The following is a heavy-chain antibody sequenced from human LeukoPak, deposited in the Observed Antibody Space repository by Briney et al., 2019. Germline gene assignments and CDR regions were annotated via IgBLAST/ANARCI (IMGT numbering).Heavy chain of an antibody. J-gene: IGHJ6*02. CDR2: INPNSGGT. D-gene: IGHD3-3*01. Sequence: ASVKVSCKASGYTFTGYYMHWVRPAPGQGLEWMGWINPNSGGTNYAQKFQGRVTMTRDTSISTAYMELGRLRSDDTAVYYCARDGQYYDFWSGYPEVPPYGMDVWGQGTTVTVSS. CDR3: ARDGQYYDFWSGYPEVPPYGMDV. V-gene: IGHV1-2*02. CDR1: GYTFTGYY.